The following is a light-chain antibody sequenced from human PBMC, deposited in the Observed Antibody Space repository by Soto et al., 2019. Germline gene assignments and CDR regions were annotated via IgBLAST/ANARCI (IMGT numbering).Light chain of an antibody. CDR3: QQSHSTLFN. J-gene: IGKJ3*01. CDR2: AAS. CDR1: QSIGDY. Sequence: DIQMTQSPSSLSASVGDRVTISCRASQSIGDYLNWYQQRPGKAPKLLIYAASSLQSGVPSRFSGSGSGTDSTLTITSLQPEDFATYYCQQSHSTLFNFGPGTKVDIK. V-gene: IGKV1-39*01.